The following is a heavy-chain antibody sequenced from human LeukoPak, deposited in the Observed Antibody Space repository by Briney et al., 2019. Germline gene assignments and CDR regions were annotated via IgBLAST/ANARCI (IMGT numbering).Heavy chain of an antibody. CDR1: GFTFDDYA. D-gene: IGHD6-13*01. Sequence: PGGSLRLSCAASGFTFDDYAMHWVRQAPGKGLVWVSRISDDGSSTSYADSVKGRFTISRDNAKNTLYLQMNSLRAEDTALYYCATGTSSSWYQVYDYWGQGTLVTVSS. V-gene: IGHV3-74*01. CDR3: ATGTSSSWYQVYDY. J-gene: IGHJ4*02. CDR2: ISDDGSST.